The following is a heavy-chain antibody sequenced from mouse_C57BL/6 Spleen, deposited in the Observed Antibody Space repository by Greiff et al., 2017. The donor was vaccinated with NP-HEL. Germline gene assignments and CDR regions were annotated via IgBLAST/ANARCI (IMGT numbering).Heavy chain of an antibody. CDR1: GFTFSNYW. Sequence: EVKVIESGGGLVQPGGSMKLSCVASGFTFSNYWMNWVRQSPEKGLEWVAQIRLKSDNYATHYAESVKGRFTISRDDSKSSVYLQMNNVRAEDTGIYYCTGRFAYWGQGTLVTVSA. J-gene: IGHJ3*01. CDR2: IRLKSDNYAT. CDR3: TGRFAY. V-gene: IGHV6-3*01.